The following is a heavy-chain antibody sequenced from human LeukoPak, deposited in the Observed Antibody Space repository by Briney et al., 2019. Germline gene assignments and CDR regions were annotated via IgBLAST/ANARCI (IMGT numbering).Heavy chain of an antibody. CDR1: GGSISSGGYS. CDR2: IYHSGST. D-gene: IGHD3-22*01. CDR3: ARGRLNGYVDY. J-gene: IGHJ4*02. Sequence: SETLSLTCAVSGGSISSGGYSWSWIRQPPGKSLEWIGYIYHSGSTYHNPSLKSRVTISVDRSKNQFSLKLSSVTAADTAVYYCARGRLNGYVDYWGQGTLVTVSS. V-gene: IGHV4-30-2*01.